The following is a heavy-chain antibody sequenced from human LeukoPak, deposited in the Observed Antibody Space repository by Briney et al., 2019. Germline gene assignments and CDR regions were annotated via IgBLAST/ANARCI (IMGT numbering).Heavy chain of an antibody. CDR2: INPSGGST. CDR1: GYTFTSYY. Sequence: GASVKVSCKASGYTFTSYYMHWVRQAPGQGLEWMGIINPSGGSTSHAQKFQGRVTMTRDTSTSTVYMELSSLRSEDTAVYYCARDVAAAGPFDPWGQGTLVPVSS. D-gene: IGHD6-13*01. V-gene: IGHV1-46*01. J-gene: IGHJ5*02. CDR3: ARDVAAAGPFDP.